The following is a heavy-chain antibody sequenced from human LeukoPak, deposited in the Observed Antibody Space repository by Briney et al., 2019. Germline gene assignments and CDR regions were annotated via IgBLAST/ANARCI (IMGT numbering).Heavy chain of an antibody. Sequence: GGSLRLSCKASGFTFSNYGMHWVRQAPGKGLEWVAVIWYDGSNQYYADSVKGRFTIARDNSKNTLYLQMNSLRAEDTAVYYCSANFDFWGQGTLVTVSS. CDR2: IWYDGSNQ. CDR3: SANFDF. CDR1: GFTFSNYG. J-gene: IGHJ4*02. V-gene: IGHV3-33*01.